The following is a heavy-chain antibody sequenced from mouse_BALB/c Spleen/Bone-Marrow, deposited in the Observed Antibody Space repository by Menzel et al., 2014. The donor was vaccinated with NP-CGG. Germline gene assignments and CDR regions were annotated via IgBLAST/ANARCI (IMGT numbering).Heavy chain of an antibody. V-gene: IGHV3-6*02. CDR3: ANYGSSPVGAMDY. CDR2: ISYDGSN. Sequence: VQRVESGPGLVKPSQSLSLTCSVTGDSITSGYYWNCIRHCPGSKLECICSISYDGSNNSNPSLKNRISITRDTSKNQFLLKLNSVTTEDTATYYCANYGSSPVGAMDYWGQGTSVTVSS. J-gene: IGHJ4*01. D-gene: IGHD1-1*01. CDR1: GDSITSGYY.